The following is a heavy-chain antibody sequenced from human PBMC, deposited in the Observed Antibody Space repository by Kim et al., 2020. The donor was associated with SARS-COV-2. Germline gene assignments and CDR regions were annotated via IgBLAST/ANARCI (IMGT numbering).Heavy chain of an antibody. D-gene: IGHD3-3*01. V-gene: IGHV3-30*18. Sequence: GGSLRLSCAASGFTFSSYGMHWVRQAPGKGLEWVAVISYDGSNKYYADSVKGRFTISRDNSKNTLYLQMNSLRAEDTAVYYCAKDREWSTFKDYYYGIDVWGQGTTVTVSS. J-gene: IGHJ6*02. CDR1: GFTFSSYG. CDR3: AKDREWSTFKDYYYGIDV. CDR2: ISYDGSNK.